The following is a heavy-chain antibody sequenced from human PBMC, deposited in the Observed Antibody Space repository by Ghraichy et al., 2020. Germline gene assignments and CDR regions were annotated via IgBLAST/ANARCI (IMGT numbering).Heavy chain of an antibody. Sequence: SGPTLVKPPQTLSLTCTFSGFSLSTSAVGVGWIRQPPGKSLEWLALIYWNDDKRYSPSLKSRLTITKDTSKNQVVLTMTNMDPVDTATYYCAHRQLGRLYFDYWGQGTLVTVSS. CDR2: IYWNDDK. D-gene: IGHD6-6*01. J-gene: IGHJ4*02. V-gene: IGHV2-5*01. CDR1: GFSLSTSAVG. CDR3: AHRQLGRLYFDY.